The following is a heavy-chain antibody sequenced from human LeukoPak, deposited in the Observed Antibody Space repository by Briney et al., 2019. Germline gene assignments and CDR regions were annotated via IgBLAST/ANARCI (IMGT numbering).Heavy chain of an antibody. CDR3: VRDGQRGAAAGLYFDY. CDR1: GFTFSSYW. CDR2: INSDGSST. V-gene: IGHV3-74*01. J-gene: IGHJ4*02. Sequence: GGSLRLSCAASGFTFSSYWMHWVRQAPGKGLLWVSRINSDGSSTSYADSVKGRFTISRDNAKNTLYLQMNSLRAEGTAVYYCVRDGQRGAAAGLYFDYWGQGTLVTVSS. D-gene: IGHD6-13*01.